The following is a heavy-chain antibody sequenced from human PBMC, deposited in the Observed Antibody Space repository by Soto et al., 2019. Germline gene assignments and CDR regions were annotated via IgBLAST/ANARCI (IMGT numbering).Heavy chain of an antibody. Sequence: SVKVSCKASGGTFSSYTISWVRQAPGQGLEWMGRIIPILGIANYAQKFQGRVTITADKSTSTAYMELSSLRSEDTAVYYCATPFTTGTRDVDAFDIWGQGTMVTVSS. J-gene: IGHJ3*02. CDR2: IIPILGIA. CDR3: ATPFTTGTRDVDAFDI. D-gene: IGHD1-1*01. V-gene: IGHV1-69*02. CDR1: GGTFSSYT.